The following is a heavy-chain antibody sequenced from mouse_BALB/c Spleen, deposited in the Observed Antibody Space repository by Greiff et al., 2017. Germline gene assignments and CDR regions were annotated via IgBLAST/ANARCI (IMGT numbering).Heavy chain of an antibody. CDR3: TRINGNYAMDY. CDR2: IRLKSNNYAT. J-gene: IGHJ4*01. CDR1: GFTFSNYW. Sequence: EVKVEESGGGLVQPGGSMKLSCVASGFTFSNYWMNWVRQSPEKGLEWVAEIRLKSNNYATHYAESVKGRFTISRDDSKSSVYLQMNNLRAEDTGIYYCTRINGNYAMDYWGQGTSVTVSS. D-gene: IGHD2-1*01. V-gene: IGHV6-6*02.